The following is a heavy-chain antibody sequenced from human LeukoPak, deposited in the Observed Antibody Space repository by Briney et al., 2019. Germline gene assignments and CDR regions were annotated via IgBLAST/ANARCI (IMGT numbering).Heavy chain of an antibody. CDR2: FYYSGST. CDR1: GGSISSSSYY. Sequence: SETLSLTCTVSGGSISSSSYYWGWIRQPPGKGLEWIGTFYYSGSTYYNPSLKSRVTISVDTSKNQFSLKLSSVTAADTDVYYCARNHQAHWGSYWYFDLWGRGTLVSVSS. J-gene: IGHJ2*01. D-gene: IGHD7-27*01. CDR3: ARNHQAHWGSYWYFDL. V-gene: IGHV4-39*01.